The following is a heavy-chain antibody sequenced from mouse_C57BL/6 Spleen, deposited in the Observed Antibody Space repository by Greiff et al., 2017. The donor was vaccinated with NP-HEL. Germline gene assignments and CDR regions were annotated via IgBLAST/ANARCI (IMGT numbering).Heavy chain of an antibody. Sequence: QVQLQQSGPELVKPGASVKISCKASGYAFSSSWMNWVKQRPGRGLEWIGRIYPGDGDTNYNGKFKGKATLTADKSSSPAYMRLSSLTSEDSAVCFCARGLLPFADWGQGTLVTVSA. J-gene: IGHJ3*01. CDR3: ARGLLPFAD. CDR2: IYPGDGDT. CDR1: GYAFSSSW. V-gene: IGHV1-82*01. D-gene: IGHD2-3*01.